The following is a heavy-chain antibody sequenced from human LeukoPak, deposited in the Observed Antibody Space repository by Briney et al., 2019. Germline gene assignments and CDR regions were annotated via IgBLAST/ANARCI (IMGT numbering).Heavy chain of an antibody. J-gene: IGHJ4*02. Sequence: GGSLRLPCAASGFTFSSYEMNWVRQAPGKGLEWVSYISSSGSSIYYADSVKGRFTISRDNAKNSLYLQMNSLRAEDTAVYYCARESSIKAFDYWGQGTLVTVSS. CDR2: ISSSGSSI. D-gene: IGHD2/OR15-2a*01. CDR1: GFTFSSYE. V-gene: IGHV3-48*03. CDR3: ARESSIKAFDY.